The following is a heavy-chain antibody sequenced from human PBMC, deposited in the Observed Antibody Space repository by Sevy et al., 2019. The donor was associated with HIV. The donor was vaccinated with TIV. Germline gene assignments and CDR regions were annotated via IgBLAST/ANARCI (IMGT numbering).Heavy chain of an antibody. V-gene: IGHV1-69*13. D-gene: IGHD3-16*01. CDR3: ARDRDIAFGGGDAFDI. J-gene: IGHJ3*02. CDR1: GGTFDTYS. CDR2: ITPFFRTA. Sequence: ASLKVSCKTSGGTFDTYSISWLRQAPGQGLEWMGGITPFFRTANYAQKFQGRVTITADESTGTAYMDLSSLRSEDSAVYYCARDRDIAFGGGDAFDIWGQGTMVTVSS.